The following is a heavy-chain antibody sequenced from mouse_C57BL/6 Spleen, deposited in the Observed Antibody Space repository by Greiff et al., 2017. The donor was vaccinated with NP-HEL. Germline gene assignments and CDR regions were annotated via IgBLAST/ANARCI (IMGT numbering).Heavy chain of an antibody. CDR1: GFTFSDYG. V-gene: IGHV5-17*01. J-gene: IGHJ2*01. CDR3: ARGLPYYFDY. D-gene: IGHD3-1*01. Sequence: EVMLVESGGGLVKPGGSLKLSCAASGFTFSDYGMHWVRQAPEKGLEWVAYISSGSSTIYYADTVKGRVTISRDNAKNTLFLQMTSLRSEDTAMYYCARGLPYYFDYWGQGTTLTVSS. CDR2: ISSGSSTI.